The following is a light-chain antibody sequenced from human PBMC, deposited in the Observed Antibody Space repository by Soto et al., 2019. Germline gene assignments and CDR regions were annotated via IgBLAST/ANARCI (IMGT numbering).Light chain of an antibody. Sequence: QSALTQPASVSGSPGQSITISCTGTSSDVGGYNYVSWYQQHPGKAPKLMIYEVSYRPSGVSNRFSGSKSGNTASLTLSGLQAEDEADYYCSSYTSSPTLVFGGGTKVTVL. J-gene: IGLJ2*01. CDR1: SSDVGGYNY. CDR2: EVS. V-gene: IGLV2-14*01. CDR3: SSYTSSPTLV.